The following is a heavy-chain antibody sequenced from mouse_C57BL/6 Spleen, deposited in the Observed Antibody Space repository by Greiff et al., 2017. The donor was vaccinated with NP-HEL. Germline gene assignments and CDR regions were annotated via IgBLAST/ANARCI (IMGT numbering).Heavy chain of an antibody. Sequence: EVQLQQSGPELVKPGASVKISCKASGYSFTGYYMNWVKQSPEKSLEWIGAINPSTGGTTYNQKFKAKATLTVDKSSSTAYMQLKSLTSEDSAVYYCARVEGAMDYWGQGTSVTVSS. CDR2: INPSTGGT. V-gene: IGHV1-42*01. J-gene: IGHJ4*01. CDR1: GYSFTGYY. CDR3: ARVEGAMDY.